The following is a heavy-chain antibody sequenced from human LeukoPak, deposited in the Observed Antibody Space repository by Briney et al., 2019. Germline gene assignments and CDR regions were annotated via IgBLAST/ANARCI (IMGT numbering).Heavy chain of an antibody. V-gene: IGHV3-23*01. J-gene: IGHJ6*03. CDR2: IGGGGRDT. D-gene: IGHD4/OR15-4a*01. CDR1: GFTFSTYA. CDR3: AKNRGANYYNYYMDV. Sequence: GGSLRLPCAASGFTFSTYAMSWVRQAPGKGLEWLSTIGGGGRDTFYADSVKGRFTVSRDNSKNTLYLQMSSLRAEDTAVYFCAKNRGANYYNYYMDVWGKGTTVTVS.